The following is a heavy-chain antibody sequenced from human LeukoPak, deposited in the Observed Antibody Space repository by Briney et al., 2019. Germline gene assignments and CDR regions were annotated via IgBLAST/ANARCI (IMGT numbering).Heavy chain of an antibody. J-gene: IGHJ4*02. CDR2: ISFDGTNK. CDR1: GFTFGSYA. Sequence: PGKSLRLSCAASGFTFGSYAMHWVRQAPGKGLEWLAVISFDGTNKYYADSVKGRTTISRDNSKNTLYLEVNKATSEDTAIYYCARDPKPGAILLAYWGQGTLVTVSS. D-gene: IGHD1-26*01. V-gene: IGHV3-30*04. CDR3: ARDPKPGAILLAY.